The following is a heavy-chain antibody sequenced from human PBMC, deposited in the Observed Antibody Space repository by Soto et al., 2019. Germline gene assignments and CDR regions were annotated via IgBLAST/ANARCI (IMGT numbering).Heavy chain of an antibody. CDR2: ISYDGSNK. Sequence: QVQLVESGGGVVQPGRSLRLSCAASGFTFSSYAMHWVRQAPGKGLEWVAVISYDGSNKYYADSVKGRFTISRDNSKNTLYLQMNSLRAEDTAVYYCASNLDEGDYALDYWGQGTLVTVSS. J-gene: IGHJ4*02. D-gene: IGHD4-17*01. CDR3: ASNLDEGDYALDY. V-gene: IGHV3-30-3*01. CDR1: GFTFSSYA.